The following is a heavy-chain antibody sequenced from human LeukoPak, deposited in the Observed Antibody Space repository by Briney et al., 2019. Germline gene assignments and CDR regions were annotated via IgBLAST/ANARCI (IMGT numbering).Heavy chain of an antibody. V-gene: IGHV1-24*01. Sequence: GASVKVSCKASGYTFTSYGISWVRQAPGQGLEWMGGFDPEDGETIYAQKFQGRVTMTEDTSTDTAYMELSSLRSEDTAVYYCATGFRYSGSYYGSDAFDIWGQGTLVTVSS. CDR1: GYTFTSYG. J-gene: IGHJ3*02. D-gene: IGHD1-26*01. CDR2: FDPEDGET. CDR3: ATGFRYSGSYYGSDAFDI.